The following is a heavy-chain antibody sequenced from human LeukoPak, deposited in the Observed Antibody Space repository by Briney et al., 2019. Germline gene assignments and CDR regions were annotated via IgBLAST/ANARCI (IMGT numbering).Heavy chain of an antibody. V-gene: IGHV1-46*01. CDR3: ARDHEYSSSFFEDYFDY. CDR2: INPSGGST. CDR1: GYTFINYY. J-gene: IGHJ4*02. D-gene: IGHD6-6*01. Sequence: ASVKVSCKASGYTFINYYIHWVRQAPGQGLEWMGMINPSGGSTSYAQKFQGRVTMTRDTSTSTVYMELSSLRSEDTAVYYCARDHEYSSSFFEDYFDYWGQGTLVTVSS.